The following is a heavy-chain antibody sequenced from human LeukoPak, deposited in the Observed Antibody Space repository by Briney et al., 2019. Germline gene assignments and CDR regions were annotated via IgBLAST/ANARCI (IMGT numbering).Heavy chain of an antibody. CDR3: ATPYYSGSYFDY. Sequence: NASETLSLTCTVSGGSIRSSYYYWGWIRQPPGKGLEWIGSIYDSGSTYYNPSLKSRVTISVDTSKNQSSLKLSSVTAADTAVYYCATPYYSGSYFDYWGQGTLVTVSS. CDR1: GGSIRSSYYY. J-gene: IGHJ4*02. CDR2: IYDSGST. D-gene: IGHD1-26*01. V-gene: IGHV4-39*01.